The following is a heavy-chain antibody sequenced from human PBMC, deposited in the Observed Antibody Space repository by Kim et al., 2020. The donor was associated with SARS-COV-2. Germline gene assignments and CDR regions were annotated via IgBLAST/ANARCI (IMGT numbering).Heavy chain of an antibody. J-gene: IGHJ4*02. V-gene: IGHV3-33*06. Sequence: DSVKGRFTISRDNSKNPLYLQMNSLRAEDTAVYYCAKDYVEMATIGFFDYWGQGTLVTVSS. D-gene: IGHD5-12*01. CDR3: AKDYVEMATIGFFDY.